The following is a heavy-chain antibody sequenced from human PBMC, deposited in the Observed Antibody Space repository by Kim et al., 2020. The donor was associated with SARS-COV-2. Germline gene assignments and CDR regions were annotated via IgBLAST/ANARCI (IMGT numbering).Heavy chain of an antibody. CDR3: ARSAAAAPGDY. Sequence: TNYGQKFQGRVTMNRDTSTSTVYMELSSLRSEDTAVYYCARSAAAAPGDYWGQGTLVTVSS. CDR2: T. J-gene: IGHJ4*02. V-gene: IGHV1-46*01. D-gene: IGHD6-13*01.